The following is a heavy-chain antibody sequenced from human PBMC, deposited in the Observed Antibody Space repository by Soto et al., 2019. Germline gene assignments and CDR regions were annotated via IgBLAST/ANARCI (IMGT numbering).Heavy chain of an antibody. Sequence: QITLNESGPTQVKPRQTLTLTCTFSGFSLTTSGVGVGWIRQSPGKAPEWLALIYWDDDKRYSPSLKSRITITKDTTKNQMVPTMADLDTADTATYYCAHRVLRTVFGLVTTTAIYFDFWGHVTPVAVSS. CDR1: GFSLTTSGVG. V-gene: IGHV2-5*02. J-gene: IGHJ4*01. D-gene: IGHD3-3*01. CDR2: IYWDDDK. CDR3: AHRVLRTVFGLVTTTAIYFDF.